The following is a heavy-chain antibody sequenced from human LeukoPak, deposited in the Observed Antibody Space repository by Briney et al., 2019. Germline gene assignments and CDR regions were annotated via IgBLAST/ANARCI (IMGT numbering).Heavy chain of an antibody. CDR2: IWYDGSNK. CDR3: AKDKVWFGELLLYYFDY. Sequence: GGSLRLSCAASGFTFSSYAMSWVRQAPGKGLEWVAVIWYDGSNKYYADSVKGRFTISRDNSKNTLYLQMNSLRAEDTAVYYCAKDKVWFGELLLYYFDYWGQGTLVTVSS. J-gene: IGHJ4*02. CDR1: GFTFSSYA. D-gene: IGHD3-10*01. V-gene: IGHV3-33*06.